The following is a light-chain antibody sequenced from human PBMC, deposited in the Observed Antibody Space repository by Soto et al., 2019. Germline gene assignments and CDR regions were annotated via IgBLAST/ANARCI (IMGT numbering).Light chain of an antibody. CDR3: QQRSNI. V-gene: IGKV3-11*01. Sequence: ELVLTQSPGTLSLSPGERATLSCRPSQSVSNNYLALYQQKPGQAPRLLIYGASNRATGIPARFSGSGSGTDFTLTISSLEPEDFAVYYCQQRSNIFGPGTKVDIK. J-gene: IGKJ3*01. CDR2: GAS. CDR1: QSVSNNY.